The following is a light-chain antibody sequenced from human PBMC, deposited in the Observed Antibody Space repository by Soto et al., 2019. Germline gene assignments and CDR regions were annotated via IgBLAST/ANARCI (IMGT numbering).Light chain of an antibody. V-gene: IGKV4-1*01. J-gene: IGKJ1*01. Sequence: DIVMTQSPDSLAVSLGERATINCKSSQSVLYSSNNKNYLAWYQQKPRQPPKLLIYWASTRESGVPDRFSGSGSGTDFTLTISRLQAEDVAVYYCQQYYSTPRAVGQGTKVEIK. CDR3: QQYYSTPRA. CDR1: QSVLYSSNNKNY. CDR2: WAS.